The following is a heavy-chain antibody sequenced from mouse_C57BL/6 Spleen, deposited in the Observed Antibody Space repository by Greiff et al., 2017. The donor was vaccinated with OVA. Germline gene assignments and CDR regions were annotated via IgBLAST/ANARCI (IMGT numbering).Heavy chain of an antibody. CDR2: IYPGNSDT. Sequence: VQLQQSGTVLARPGASVKMSCKTSGYTFTSYWMHWVKQRPGQGLEWIGAIYPGNSDTSYNQKFKGKAKLTAVTSASTAYMEHSSLTNEDSAVYYCTRYYCGSSPLSLDYWGQGTTLTVSA. V-gene: IGHV1-5*01. J-gene: IGHJ2*01. CDR3: TRYYCGSSPLSLDY. D-gene: IGHD1-1*01. CDR1: GYTFTSYW.